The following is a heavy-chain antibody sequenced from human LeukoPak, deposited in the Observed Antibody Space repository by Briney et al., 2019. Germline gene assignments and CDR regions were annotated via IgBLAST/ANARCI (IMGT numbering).Heavy chain of an antibody. D-gene: IGHD6-19*01. Sequence: SSETLSLTCTVSGGPITNNFWSWIRQPPGKGLEWVGYGYYSGSTNYNPSLKSRVTISVDTSKTQLSLKLRSVTAADTAVYYCARAIAVAGTIGLNYFDYWGQGTLVTVSS. CDR3: ARAIAVAGTIGLNYFDY. V-gene: IGHV4-59*01. J-gene: IGHJ4*02. CDR1: GGPITNNF. CDR2: GYYSGST.